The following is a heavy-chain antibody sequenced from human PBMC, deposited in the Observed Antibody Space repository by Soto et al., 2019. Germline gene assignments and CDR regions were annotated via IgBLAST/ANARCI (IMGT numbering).Heavy chain of an antibody. D-gene: IGHD3-22*01. CDR2: IIPIFGTA. V-gene: IGHV1-69*13. J-gene: IGHJ4*02. CDR3: ASPGHYYDSSGYYRFDY. Sequence: SVKVSCKASGGTFSSYAISWVRQAPGQGLEWMGGIIPIFGTANYAQKFQGRVTITADESTSTAYMELTSLRSEDTAVYYCASPGHYYDSSGYYRFDYWGQGTLVTVSS. CDR1: GGTFSSYA.